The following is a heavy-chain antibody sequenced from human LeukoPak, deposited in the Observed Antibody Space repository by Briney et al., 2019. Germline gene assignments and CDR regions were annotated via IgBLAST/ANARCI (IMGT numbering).Heavy chain of an antibody. V-gene: IGHV4-34*01. CDR3: AREGYSSGRPGY. CDR2: INHSGST. D-gene: IGHD6-19*01. J-gene: IGHJ4*02. CDR1: GGSFSGYY. Sequence: SETLSFTCAVYGGSFSGYYWSWIRQPPGKGLEWIGEINHSGSTNYNPSLKSRVTISVDTSKNQFSLKLSSVTAADTAVYYCAREGYSSGRPGYWGQGTLVTVSS.